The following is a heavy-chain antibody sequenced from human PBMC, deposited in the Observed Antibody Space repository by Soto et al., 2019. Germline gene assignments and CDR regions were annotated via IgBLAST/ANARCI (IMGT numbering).Heavy chain of an antibody. V-gene: IGHV4-59*08. CDR1: GGSISSYY. CDR2: IYYSGST. Sequence: SETLSLTCTVSGGSISSYYLSWIRQPPGKGLEWIGYIYYSGSTNYNPSLKSRVTISVDTSKNQFSLKLSSVTAADTAVYYCARAGRFYDYWGQGTLVTVSS. D-gene: IGHD3-10*01. J-gene: IGHJ4*02. CDR3: ARAGRFYDY.